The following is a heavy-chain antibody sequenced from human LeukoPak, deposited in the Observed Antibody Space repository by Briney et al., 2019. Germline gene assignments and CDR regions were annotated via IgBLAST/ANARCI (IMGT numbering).Heavy chain of an antibody. CDR2: MNTHRGDT. CDR1: GYIFTSYD. Sequence: GASVTVSCKTSGYIFTSYDINWVRQATGQGLEWMGRMNTHRGDTDYAQKFQGRVTITRNMSISTAYMELSSLRSEDTDVYYCARGGFRGLGSSWYNQGWFDPWGQGTLVTVSS. V-gene: IGHV1-8*03. CDR3: ARGGFRGLGSSWYNQGWFDP. D-gene: IGHD6-13*01. J-gene: IGHJ5*02.